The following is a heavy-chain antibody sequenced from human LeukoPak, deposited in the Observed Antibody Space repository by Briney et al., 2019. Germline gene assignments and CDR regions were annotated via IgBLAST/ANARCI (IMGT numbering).Heavy chain of an antibody. D-gene: IGHD1-1*01. J-gene: IGHJ6*03. CDR1: AGSFSGYY. Sequence: SETLSLTCAVYAGSFSGYYWSWIRQPPGKGLEWIGEINHSGSTNYNPSLKSRVTISVDTSKNQFSLKLSSVTAVDTAVYYCARGLHFSNVRYYYYYTDVWGKGTTVTVSS. CDR2: INHSGST. CDR3: ARGLHFSNVRYYYYYTDV. V-gene: IGHV4-34*01.